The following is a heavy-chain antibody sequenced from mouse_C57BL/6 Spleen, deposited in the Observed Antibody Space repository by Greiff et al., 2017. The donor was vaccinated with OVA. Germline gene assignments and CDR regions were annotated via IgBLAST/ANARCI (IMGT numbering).Heavy chain of an antibody. Sequence: VQLQESGPGLVQPSQSLSITCTVSGFSLTSYGVHWVRQSPGKGLEWLGVIWSGGSTDYNAAFISRLSISKDNSKSQVFFKMNSLQADDTAIYYCSRNEGTGLYFDYWGQGTTLTVSS. J-gene: IGHJ2*01. V-gene: IGHV2-2*01. CDR3: SRNEGTGLYFDY. CDR2: IWSGGST. D-gene: IGHD4-1*01. CDR1: GFSLTSYG.